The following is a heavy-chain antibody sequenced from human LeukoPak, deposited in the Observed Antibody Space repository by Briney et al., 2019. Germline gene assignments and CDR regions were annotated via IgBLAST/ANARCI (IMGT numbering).Heavy chain of an antibody. Sequence: GASVKVSCKASGYTFTSYGISWVRQAPGQELEWMGWISAYNGNTNYAQKLQGRVTMTTDTSTSTAYMELRSLRSDDTAVYYCARASRLLRYFDWLLPNDYWGQGTLVTVSS. CDR2: ISAYNGNT. CDR1: GYTFTSYG. J-gene: IGHJ4*02. V-gene: IGHV1-18*01. D-gene: IGHD3-9*01. CDR3: ARASRLLRYFDWLLPNDY.